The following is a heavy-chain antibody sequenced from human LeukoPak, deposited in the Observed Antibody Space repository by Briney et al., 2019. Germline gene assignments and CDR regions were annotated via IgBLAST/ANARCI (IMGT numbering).Heavy chain of an antibody. D-gene: IGHD1-26*01. CDR3: SSGTDYYDYGMDV. CDR2: IRSKPSSYAT. V-gene: IGHV3-73*01. J-gene: IGHJ6*02. Sequence: GGSLRLSCVASGFAFSGSTVHWVRRASGKGLEWVGRIRSKPSSYATVYAESVKGRFTISRDDSKNTAYLQMNSLKTEDTAVYYCSSGTDYYDYGMDVWGQGTTITVSS. CDR1: GFAFSGST.